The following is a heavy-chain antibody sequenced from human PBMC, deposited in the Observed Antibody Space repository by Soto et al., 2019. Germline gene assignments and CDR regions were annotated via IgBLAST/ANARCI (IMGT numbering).Heavy chain of an antibody. CDR2: IIPILGLA. CDR1: GGTFSSYT. D-gene: IGHD6-13*01. Sequence: QVQLVQSGAEVKKPGSSVKVSCKASGGTFSSYTISWVRQAPGQGLEWMGRIIPILGLANYAQKYQGRVTITADKSTSTAYMELSSLRSEDTAVYYCARSLKQQTDAVDLWGKGTMVTVSS. V-gene: IGHV1-69*02. CDR3: ARSLKQQTDAVDL. J-gene: IGHJ3*01.